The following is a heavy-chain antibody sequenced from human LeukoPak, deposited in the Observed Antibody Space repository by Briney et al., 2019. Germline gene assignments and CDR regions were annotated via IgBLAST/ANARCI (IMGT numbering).Heavy chain of an antibody. CDR3: ARDLKATNWFDP. Sequence: SETLSLTCTVSGGSIGSYYWSWIRQPAGKGLEWIGRIYTSGSTNYNPSLKSRVTMSVDTSKNQFSLKLSSVTAADTAVYYCARDLKATNWFDPWGQGTLVTVSS. D-gene: IGHD5-12*01. V-gene: IGHV4-4*07. CDR2: IYTSGST. CDR1: GGSIGSYY. J-gene: IGHJ5*02.